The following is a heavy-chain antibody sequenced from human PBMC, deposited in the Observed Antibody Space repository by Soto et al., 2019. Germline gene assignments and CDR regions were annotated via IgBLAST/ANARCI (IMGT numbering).Heavy chain of an antibody. V-gene: IGHV3-30*18. J-gene: IGHJ5*02. CDR2: ISYDGSNK. D-gene: IGHD4-17*01. CDR1: GFTFSSYG. Sequence: GSLRLSCAASGFTFSSYGMHWVRQAPGKGLEWVAVISYDGSNKYYADSVKGRFTISRDNSKNTLYLQMNSLRAEDTAVYYCAKEYAVTTGLLGWFDPWGQGTLVTVSS. CDR3: AKEYAVTTGLLGWFDP.